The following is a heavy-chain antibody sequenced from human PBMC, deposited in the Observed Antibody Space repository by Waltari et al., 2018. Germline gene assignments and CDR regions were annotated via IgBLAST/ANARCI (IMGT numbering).Heavy chain of an antibody. V-gene: IGHV3-48*04. J-gene: IGHJ4*02. CDR2: ISSSSTI. CDR1: GFIFSSHS. Sequence: EVQLVESGGGLVQPGGSLRLSCAASGFIFSSHSMNWVRQAPGKGLEWVSYISSSSTIHYADSVKGRFTISRDNAKNSLYLQMNSLRAEDTAVYYCARDLNGGQPHWGQGTLVTVSS. CDR3: ARDLNGGQPH. D-gene: IGHD4-17*01.